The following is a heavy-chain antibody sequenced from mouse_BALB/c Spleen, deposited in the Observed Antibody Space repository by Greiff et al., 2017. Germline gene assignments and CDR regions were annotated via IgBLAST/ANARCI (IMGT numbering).Heavy chain of an antibody. CDR1: GFSLTSYG. J-gene: IGHJ4*01. D-gene: IGHD1-1*01. V-gene: IGHV2-9*02. Sequence: VQLQQSGPGLVAPSQSLSITCTVSGFSLTSYGVHWVRQPPGKGLEWLGVIWAGGSTNYNSALMSRLSISKDNSKSQVFLKMNSLQTDDTAMYYCARDGHYYGSSYAMDYWGQGTSVTVSS. CDR3: ARDGHYYGSSYAMDY. CDR2: IWAGGST.